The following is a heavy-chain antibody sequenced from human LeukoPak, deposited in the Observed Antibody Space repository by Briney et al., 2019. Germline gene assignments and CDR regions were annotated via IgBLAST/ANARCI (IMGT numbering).Heavy chain of an antibody. CDR3: ATGSGYYYDH. CDR2: VHHDGSER. V-gene: IGHV3-30*12. Sequence: GRSLRLSCAASGFTFSNYYMHWVRQAPGKGLEWVAVVHHDGSERYYADSVKGRFTISRDGSKDTLYVQMDSLRVEDTAVYYCATGSGYYYDHWGQGTLVTVSS. CDR1: GFTFSNYY. D-gene: IGHD3-22*01. J-gene: IGHJ4*02.